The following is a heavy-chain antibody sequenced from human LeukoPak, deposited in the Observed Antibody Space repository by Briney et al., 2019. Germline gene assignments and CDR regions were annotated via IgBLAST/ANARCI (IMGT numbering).Heavy chain of an antibody. V-gene: IGHV1-18*01. CDR3: ARGLGVVTAQSEQPKPRYFDL. J-gene: IGHJ2*01. CDR1: GYTFRNYG. CDR2: ISGYNGNT. D-gene: IGHD2-21*02. Sequence: ASVKVSCKASGYTFRNYGISWVRQAPGQGLEWMGWISGYNGNTNYAQSLQGRVTMTTDTSTSTAYMELRSLRSDDTAVYYCARGLGVVTAQSEQPKPRYFDLWGRGTQVTVSS.